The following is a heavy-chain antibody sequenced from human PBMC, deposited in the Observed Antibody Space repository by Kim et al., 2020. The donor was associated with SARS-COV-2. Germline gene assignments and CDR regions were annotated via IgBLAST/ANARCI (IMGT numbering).Heavy chain of an antibody. CDR3: ARSWFGELNAFDI. V-gene: IGHV4-39*01. D-gene: IGHD3-10*01. Sequence: YNPSLKSRVTISVDTSKNQFSLKLSSVTAADTAVYYCARSWFGELNAFDIWGQGTMVTVSS. J-gene: IGHJ3*02.